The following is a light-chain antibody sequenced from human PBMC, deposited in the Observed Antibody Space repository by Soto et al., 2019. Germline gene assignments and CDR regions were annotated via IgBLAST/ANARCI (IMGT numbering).Light chain of an antibody. J-gene: IGKJ1*01. CDR3: QQYGSSPRT. V-gene: IGKV3-20*01. Sequence: IVLTQSPGPLYLSPGERATLSCSASQTFSNSFLSWFQQIPGQAPRLLIYGASSRATGIPDRFSGSGSGTDFTLTISRLEPEDFAVYYCQQYGSSPRTFGQGTKVDI. CDR1: QTFSNSF. CDR2: GAS.